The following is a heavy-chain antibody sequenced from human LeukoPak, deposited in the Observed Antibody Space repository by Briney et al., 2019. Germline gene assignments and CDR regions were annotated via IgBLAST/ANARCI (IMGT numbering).Heavy chain of an antibody. CDR3: ATLSGGPDWNYL. CDR2: IIPIFGTA. CDR1: GGTFSSYA. J-gene: IGHJ5*02. Sequence: ASVKVSCKASGGTFSSYAISWVRQAPGQGLEWMGGIIPIFGTANYAQKFQGRVTITADESRSTAYMELSSLRSEDTAVYYCATLSGGPDWNYLWGQGTLVTVSS. V-gene: IGHV1-69*13. D-gene: IGHD1-7*01.